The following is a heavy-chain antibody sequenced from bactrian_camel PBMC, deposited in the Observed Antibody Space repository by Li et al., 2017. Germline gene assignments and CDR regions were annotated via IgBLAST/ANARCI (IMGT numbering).Heavy chain of an antibody. CDR2: IYFGGLST. CDR1: GATDSING. Sequence: HVQLVESGGDSVQAGGSLRLSCVASGATDSINGMGWYRQAPGKEREAVASIYFGGLSTYYADSVKGRFTISQDNAKNVMYLQMNSLKPEDTAMYYCAAKMIEGSCSVVSAIDLWGKGTQVTVS. V-gene: IGHV3S54*01. D-gene: IGHD1*01. J-gene: IGHJ7*01.